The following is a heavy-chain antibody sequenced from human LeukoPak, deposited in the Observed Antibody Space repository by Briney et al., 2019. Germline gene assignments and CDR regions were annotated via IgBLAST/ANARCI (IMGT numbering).Heavy chain of an antibody. V-gene: IGHV3-7*01. CDR2: IKQDGSEK. Sequence: GGSLRLSCAASGFPFRNYLLTWVRQAPGKGLERVASIKQDGSEKYYVDSVKGRFTISRDNAKNSLYLQMGSLRAEDTAMFYCARGRLLWFGELDYWGQGTLVTVSS. CDR3: ARGRLLWFGELDY. CDR1: GFPFRNYL. J-gene: IGHJ4*02. D-gene: IGHD3-10*01.